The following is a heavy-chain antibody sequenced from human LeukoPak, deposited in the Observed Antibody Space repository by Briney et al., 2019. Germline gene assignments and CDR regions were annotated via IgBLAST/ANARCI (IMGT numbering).Heavy chain of an antibody. Sequence: PGGSLRLSCAASGFTFSSYWMHWVRQAPGKGLVWVSRINSDGSSTSYADSVRGRFSISRDNAKNTLYLQMNSLRAEDTAVYYCARDTYYESSGYYFSDYWGQGTLVIVSS. V-gene: IGHV3-74*01. CDR3: ARDTYYESSGYYFSDY. CDR2: INSDGSST. CDR1: GFTFSSYW. J-gene: IGHJ4*02. D-gene: IGHD3-22*01.